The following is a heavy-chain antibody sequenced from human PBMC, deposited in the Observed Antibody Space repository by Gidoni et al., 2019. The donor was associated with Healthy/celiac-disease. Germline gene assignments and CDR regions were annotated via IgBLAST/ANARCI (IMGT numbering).Heavy chain of an antibody. V-gene: IGHV3-33*01. Sequence: QVQLVESGGGVVQPGRSLRLSCAASGFTFSSYGMHWVRQAPGKGLGWVAVIWYDGSNKYYADSVKGRFTISRDNSKNTLYLQMNSLRAEDTAVYYCARGLSPDYVWGSYRYTGGAFDIWGQGTMVTVSS. D-gene: IGHD3-16*02. CDR3: ARGLSPDYVWGSYRYTGGAFDI. J-gene: IGHJ3*02. CDR1: GFTFSSYG. CDR2: IWYDGSNK.